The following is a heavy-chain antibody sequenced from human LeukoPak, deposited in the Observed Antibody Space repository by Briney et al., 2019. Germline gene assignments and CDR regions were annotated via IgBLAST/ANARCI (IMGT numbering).Heavy chain of an antibody. V-gene: IGHV3-66*01. D-gene: IGHD3-10*01. CDR3: ARDRITMVRGVIIANWFDP. CDR2: IYSGGST. CDR1: GFTVSSNY. J-gene: IGHJ5*02. Sequence: GGSLRLSCAASGFTVSSNYMSWVRQAPGKGLEWVSVIYSGGSTYYADSVKGRFTISRDNSKNTLYLQMNSLRAEDTAVYYCARDRITMVRGVIIANWFDPWGQGTLVTVSS.